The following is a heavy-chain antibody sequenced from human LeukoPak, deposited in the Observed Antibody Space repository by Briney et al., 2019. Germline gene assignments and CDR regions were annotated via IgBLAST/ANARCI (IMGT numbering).Heavy chain of an antibody. Sequence: GGSLRLSCAASGFTFSSYEMNWVRQAPGKGLEWVSYISSSGSTIYYADSVKGRFTISRDNAKNSLYLQMSSLRAEDTAIYYCARVRSHRSLNWFDPWGQGTLVTVSS. D-gene: IGHD2-15*01. CDR1: GFTFSSYE. J-gene: IGHJ5*02. CDR2: ISSSGSTI. V-gene: IGHV3-48*03. CDR3: ARVRSHRSLNWFDP.